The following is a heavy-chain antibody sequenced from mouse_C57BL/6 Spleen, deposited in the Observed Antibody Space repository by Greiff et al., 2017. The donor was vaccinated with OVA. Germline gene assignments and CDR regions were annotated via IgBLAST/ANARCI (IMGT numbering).Heavy chain of an antibody. V-gene: IGHV1-42*01. D-gene: IGHD1-1*01. CDR3: ARYYHFDY. CDR2: INPSTGGT. CDR1: GYSFTGYY. Sequence: VQLQQSGPELVKPGASVKISCKASGYSFTGYYMNWVKQSPEKSLEWIGEINPSTGGTTYNQKFKAKATLTVDKSSSTAYMQLKSLTSEDSAVYYCARYYHFDYWGQGTTLTVSS. J-gene: IGHJ2*01.